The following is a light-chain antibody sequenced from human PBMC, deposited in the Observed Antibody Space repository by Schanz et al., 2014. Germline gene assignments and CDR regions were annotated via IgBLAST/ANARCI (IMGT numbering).Light chain of an antibody. CDR1: SSDVGSYNL. J-gene: IGLJ2*01. V-gene: IGLV2-14*02. CDR2: EGS. CDR3: SSYTSSSSVI. Sequence: QSALTQPASVSGSPGQSITISCTGTSSDVGSYNLVSWYQQHPGKAPKLMIYEGSKRPSGVSDRFSGSKSGKTASLTISGLQAEDEADYFCSSYTSSSSVIFGGGTKLTVL.